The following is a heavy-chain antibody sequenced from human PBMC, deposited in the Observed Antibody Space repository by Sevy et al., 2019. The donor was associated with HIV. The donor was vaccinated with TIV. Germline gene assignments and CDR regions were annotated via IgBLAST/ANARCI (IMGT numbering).Heavy chain of an antibody. D-gene: IGHD3-16*01. CDR1: GFTFSSYS. V-gene: IGHV3-21*01. Sequence: GGSLRLSCAASGFTFSSYSMNWVRQAPGKGLEWVSSISSSSSYIYYADSVKGRFTISRDNAKNSLYLQMNSLRAEDTAVYYCARHQRGVGFDYWGQGTLVTVSS. CDR3: ARHQRGVGFDY. J-gene: IGHJ4*02. CDR2: ISSSSSYI.